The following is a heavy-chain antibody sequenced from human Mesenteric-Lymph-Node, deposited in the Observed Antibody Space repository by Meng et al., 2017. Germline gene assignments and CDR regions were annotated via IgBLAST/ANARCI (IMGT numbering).Heavy chain of an antibody. J-gene: IGHJ4*02. CDR3: AREPSPPLWFGELGRYYFDY. CDR1: GGSISSSSYY. V-gene: IGHV4-39*07. CDR2: IYYSGST. D-gene: IGHD3-10*01. Sequence: SETLSLTCTVSGGSISSSSYYWGWIRQPPGKGLEWIGSIYYSGSTYYNPSLKSRVTISVDTSKNQFSLKLSSVTAADTAVYYWAREPSPPLWFGELGRYYFDYWGQGTLVTVSS.